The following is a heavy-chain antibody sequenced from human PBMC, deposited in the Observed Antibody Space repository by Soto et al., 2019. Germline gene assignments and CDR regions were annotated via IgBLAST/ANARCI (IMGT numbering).Heavy chain of an antibody. CDR2: ISCNGGST. CDR1: GFTFSSCA. J-gene: IGHJ4*01. D-gene: IGHD4-17*01. Sequence: PWGTLRLSCAASGFTFSSCAMSWVRQAPGKELEWVSAISCNGGSTYYADSVKGRFTISRDNSKNTLYLQMSSLRAEDTAVYYCANVFMPVTTSYSFDNWGQGTLVTVSS. CDR3: ANVFMPVTTSYSFDN. V-gene: IGHV3-23*01.